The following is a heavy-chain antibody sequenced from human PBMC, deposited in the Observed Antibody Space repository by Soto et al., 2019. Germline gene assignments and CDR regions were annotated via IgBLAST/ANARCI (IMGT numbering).Heavy chain of an antibody. Sequence: PGGSLRLSCAASGFTFSSYSMNWVRQAPGKGLEWVSSISSSSSYIYYADSVKGRFTISRDNAKNSLYLQMNSLRAEDTAVYYCASGYCSGGSCYPDAFDFWGQGTMVTVSS. V-gene: IGHV3-21*01. CDR3: ASGYCSGGSCYPDAFDF. J-gene: IGHJ3*01. CDR2: ISSSSSYI. D-gene: IGHD2-15*01. CDR1: GFTFSSYS.